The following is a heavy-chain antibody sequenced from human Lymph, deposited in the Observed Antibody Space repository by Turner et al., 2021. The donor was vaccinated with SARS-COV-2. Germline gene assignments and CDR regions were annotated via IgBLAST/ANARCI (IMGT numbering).Heavy chain of an antibody. V-gene: IGHV3-33*01. CDR1: GFTFSSYG. J-gene: IGHJ6*02. CDR3: AREESSNGMDV. CDR2: IWYDGSNK. Sequence: QVQLVESGGGVVQPGRSLRLSCAASGFTFSSYGMHWVRQAPGKGLEGVAVIWYDGSNKYYAESVKGRFTISRDNSKNTLYLQMNSLRAEDTAVYYCAREESSNGMDVWGQGTTVTVSS. D-gene: IGHD6-13*01.